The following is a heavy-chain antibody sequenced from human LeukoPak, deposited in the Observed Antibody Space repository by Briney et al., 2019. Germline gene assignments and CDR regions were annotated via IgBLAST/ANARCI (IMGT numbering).Heavy chain of an antibody. CDR2: IYYSGST. Sequence: SETLSLTCTVSGGSISSGGYYWSWIRQHPGKGLEWIGYIYYSGSTYYNPSLRSRVTISVDMSKNQFSLKLNSVTAADTAVYYCARTYGSSGLGYFDLWGRGTLVTVSS. D-gene: IGHD6-13*01. J-gene: IGHJ2*01. CDR3: ARTYGSSGLGYFDL. CDR1: GGSISSGGYY. V-gene: IGHV4-31*03.